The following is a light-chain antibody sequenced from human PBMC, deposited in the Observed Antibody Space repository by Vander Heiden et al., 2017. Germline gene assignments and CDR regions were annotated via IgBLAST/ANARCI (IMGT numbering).Light chain of an antibody. CDR2: DDR. CDR1: NIGSKS. CDR3: QVWDSASDHPVI. V-gene: IGLV3-21*02. Sequence: SYLLTQPPSLSVAPGQTARITCGGKNIGSKSVHWYQQKPGQAPVLVVYDDRDRPSGIPERFSASNSGNTATLTISRVEAGDEADYYCQVWDSASDHPVIFGGGTKLTVL. J-gene: IGLJ2*01.